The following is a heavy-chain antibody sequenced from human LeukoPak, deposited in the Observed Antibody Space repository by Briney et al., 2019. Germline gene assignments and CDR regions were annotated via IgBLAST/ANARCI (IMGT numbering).Heavy chain of an antibody. Sequence: PSGTLSLTCAVSGVSISSTNWWTWVRPSPGTGLEWIGGIYHTGSTNLNPSLESRVSISVDNSKNQFSLKVTSVTAADTAVYYCARDEGFAAASSWGQGVLVTVSS. CDR1: GVSISSTNW. D-gene: IGHD6-13*01. J-gene: IGHJ4*02. V-gene: IGHV4-4*02. CDR3: ARDEGFAAASS. CDR2: IYHTGST.